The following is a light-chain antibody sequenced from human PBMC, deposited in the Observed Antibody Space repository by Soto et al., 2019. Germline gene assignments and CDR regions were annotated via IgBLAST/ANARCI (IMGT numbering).Light chain of an antibody. CDR1: TSNIGSNN. J-gene: IGLJ2*01. CDR2: NNE. V-gene: IGLV1-44*01. Sequence: VLTQPPSAPGTPGQRVTISCPGSTSNIGSNNVNWYRQLPGTAPKLLLFNNERRPSGVPGRVSGSKSGTSASLAISGLQSDDEADYYCAVWDDSMNGPVFGGGTQLTVL. CDR3: AVWDDSMNGPV.